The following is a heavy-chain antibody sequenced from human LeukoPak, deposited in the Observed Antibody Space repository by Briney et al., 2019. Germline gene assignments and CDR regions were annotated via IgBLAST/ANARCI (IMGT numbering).Heavy chain of an antibody. CDR2: IGGSAGST. Sequence: GGSLRLSCAASGFTFSTYVMSWVRQAPGKGLEWVSAIGGSAGSTYYADSVKGRFTISRDNSKNTLYLQMNSLRAEDTAVYYCAKGIYSSGWSYFDYWGHGTLVTVSS. J-gene: IGHJ4*01. CDR3: AKGIYSSGWSYFDY. CDR1: GFTFSTYV. D-gene: IGHD6-19*01. V-gene: IGHV3-23*01.